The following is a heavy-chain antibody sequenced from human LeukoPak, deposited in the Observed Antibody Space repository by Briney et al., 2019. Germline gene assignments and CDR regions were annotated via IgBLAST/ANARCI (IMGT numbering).Heavy chain of an antibody. Sequence: GGSLRLSCAASGFTFSNYWMTWVRQAPGKGLEWVANIKQDGSEKYYVDAVKGRFTISRDNAKHSLFLQMNSLRAEDTAVYYCAIQKADLITMIRGVIAYWGQGTLVTVSS. CDR1: GFTFSNYW. CDR2: IKQDGSEK. J-gene: IGHJ4*02. D-gene: IGHD3-10*01. V-gene: IGHV3-7*01. CDR3: AIQKADLITMIRGVIAY.